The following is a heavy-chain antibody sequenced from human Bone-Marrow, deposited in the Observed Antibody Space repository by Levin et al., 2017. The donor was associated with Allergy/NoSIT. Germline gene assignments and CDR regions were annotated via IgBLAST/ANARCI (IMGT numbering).Heavy chain of an antibody. Sequence: SETLSLTCAVYGGSFSGYYWSWIRQPPGKGLEWIGEINHSGSTNYNPSLKSRVTISVDTSKNQFSLKLSSVTAADTAVYYCARAGDLDTAMVPRIFDYWGQGTLVTVSS. V-gene: IGHV4-34*01. J-gene: IGHJ4*02. CDR1: GGSFSGYY. D-gene: IGHD5-18*01. CDR2: INHSGST. CDR3: ARAGDLDTAMVPRIFDY.